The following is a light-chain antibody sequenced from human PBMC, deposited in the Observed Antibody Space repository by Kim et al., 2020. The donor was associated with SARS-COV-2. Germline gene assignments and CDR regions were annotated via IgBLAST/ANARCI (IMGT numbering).Light chain of an antibody. Sequence: SYELTQPTSVSVSPGQTANITCSGDKLRDTYVSWYQQRPGQSPVLIIHQDNKRRSGIPARVSGSNPGNTATLTISGTQATDEAEYYCLTWDKGTAVFGGG. CDR3: LTWDKGTAV. V-gene: IGLV3-1*01. CDR2: QDN. CDR1: KLRDTY. J-gene: IGLJ3*02.